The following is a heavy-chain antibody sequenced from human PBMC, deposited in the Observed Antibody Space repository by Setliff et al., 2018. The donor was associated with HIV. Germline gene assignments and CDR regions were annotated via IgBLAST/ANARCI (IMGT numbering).Heavy chain of an antibody. CDR2: IFYSGAT. V-gene: IGHV4-39*07. D-gene: IGHD5-12*01. CDR3: ARALRDGSTDAFDI. CDR1: GDSISTNSYF. J-gene: IGHJ3*02. Sequence: SETLSLTCSVSGDSISTNSYFWGWVRRPPGKGLEWIGSIFYSGATYYNPSLKSRVTMSVDTSKNQFSLRLNSVTAADTALYYCARALRDGSTDAFDIWGQGTMVTVSS.